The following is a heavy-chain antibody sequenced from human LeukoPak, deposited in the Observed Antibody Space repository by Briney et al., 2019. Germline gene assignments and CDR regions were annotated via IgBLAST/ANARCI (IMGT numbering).Heavy chain of an antibody. CDR3: ARGLPMYCSSTSCYDYFDY. D-gene: IGHD2-2*01. J-gene: IGHJ4*02. V-gene: IGHV4-4*02. CDR1: GGSISSSNW. CDR2: IYHSGST. Sequence: PSGTLSLTCAVSGGSISSSNWWSWVRQPPGKGLEWIGEIYHSGSTNYNPSLKSRVTISVDKSKNQFSLKLSSVTAADTAVYYCARGLPMYCSSTSCYDYFDYWGQGTLVTVSS.